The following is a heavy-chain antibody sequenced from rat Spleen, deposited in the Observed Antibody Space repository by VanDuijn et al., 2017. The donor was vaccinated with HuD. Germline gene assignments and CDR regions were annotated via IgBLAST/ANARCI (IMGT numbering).Heavy chain of an antibody. CDR1: GFSLISNG. CDR3: ASRGRTY. V-gene: IGHV2-47*01. J-gene: IGHJ2*01. CDR2: ILINGGT. Sequence: QVQLKESGPGLVQPSQTLSLTCTVSGFSLISNGVHWIRQPPGKGLEWMGVILINGGTDYNSAIKSRLSISRDTSKSQVFLKLNSLQTEDTAMYFCASRGRTYWGQGVMVTVSS.